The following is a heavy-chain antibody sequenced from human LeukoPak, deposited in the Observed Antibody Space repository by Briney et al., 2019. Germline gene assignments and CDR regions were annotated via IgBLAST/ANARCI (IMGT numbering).Heavy chain of an antibody. Sequence: ASVKVSCKASGYAFTDYYMHWVRQAPGQGLEWMGWINPDSGGTNYAQNFQGRVTMTRDTSISTAYMELSRLRSDDTAVYYCASGAAARRSLVPFGYWGQGTLVTVSS. J-gene: IGHJ4*02. CDR2: INPDSGGT. D-gene: IGHD6-6*01. CDR1: GYAFTDYY. V-gene: IGHV1-2*02. CDR3: ASGAAARRSLVPFGY.